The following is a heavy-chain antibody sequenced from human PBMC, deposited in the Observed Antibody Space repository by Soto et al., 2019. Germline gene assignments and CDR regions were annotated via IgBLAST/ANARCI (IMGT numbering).Heavy chain of an antibody. Sequence: ASVKVSCKASGYTFTSYGISWVRQAPGQGLEWMGWISAYNGNTNYAQKLQGRVTMTTDTSTSTAYMELRSLRSDDTAVYCCARDLWQLGVYYYYYYGMDVWGQGTTVTVSS. J-gene: IGHJ6*02. CDR2: ISAYNGNT. CDR1: GYTFTSYG. D-gene: IGHD6-6*01. V-gene: IGHV1-18*04. CDR3: ARDLWQLGVYYYYYYGMDV.